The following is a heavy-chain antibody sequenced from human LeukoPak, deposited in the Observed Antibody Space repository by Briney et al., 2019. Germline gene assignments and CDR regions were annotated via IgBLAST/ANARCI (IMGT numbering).Heavy chain of an antibody. CDR3: ARDYFGLDGTGTFDY. Sequence: ASVKVSCKASGYTFTGYYMHWVRQAPGQGLEWMGRINPNSGGTNYAQKVQGRVTMTRDTSISTDYMELSRLRSDDSAVYYCARDYFGLDGTGTFDYWGQGTLVTVSS. J-gene: IGHJ4*02. CDR2: INPNSGGT. V-gene: IGHV1-2*06. D-gene: IGHD3-10*01. CDR1: GYTFTGYY.